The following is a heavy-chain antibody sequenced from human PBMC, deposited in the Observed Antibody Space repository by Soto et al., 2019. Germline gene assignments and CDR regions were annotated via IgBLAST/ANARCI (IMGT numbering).Heavy chain of an antibody. D-gene: IGHD6-13*01. CDR1: GFTVSSNY. Sequence: GGSLRLSCAASGFTVSSNYMSWVRQAPGKGLEWVSVIYSGGSTYYADSVKGRFTISRDNSKNTLYLQMNSLRAEDTAVYYCASVAPYSSSWYAFDIWGQGTMVTVSS. J-gene: IGHJ3*02. V-gene: IGHV3-53*01. CDR2: IYSGGST. CDR3: ASVAPYSSSWYAFDI.